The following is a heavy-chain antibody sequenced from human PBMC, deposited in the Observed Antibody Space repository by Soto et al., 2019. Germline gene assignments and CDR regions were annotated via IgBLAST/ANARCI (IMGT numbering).Heavy chain of an antibody. V-gene: IGHV4-61*01. CDR3: ARDNRSSWYGGNWFDP. D-gene: IGHD6-13*01. J-gene: IGHJ5*02. Sequence: SETLSLTCAVSGGSVSSGSYYWGWIRQPPGKGLEWIGYIYYSGSTNYNPSLKSRVTISVDTSKNQFSLKLSSVTAADTAVYYCARDNRSSWYGGNWFDPWGQGTLVTVSS. CDR2: IYYSGST. CDR1: GGSVSSGSYY.